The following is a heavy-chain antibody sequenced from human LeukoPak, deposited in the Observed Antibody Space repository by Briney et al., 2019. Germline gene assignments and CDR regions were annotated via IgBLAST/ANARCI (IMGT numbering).Heavy chain of an antibody. CDR2: ISFTGNT. J-gene: IGHJ4*02. V-gene: IGHV4-31*03. CDR1: GGSTSSGGYY. CDR3: ARMYSFDSSAYYSDY. D-gene: IGHD3-22*01. Sequence: SETLSLSCSVSGGSTSSGGYYWSWIRQHPVKGLDWIGYISFTGNTRYNPSLKSRLTISIDTSKNQFSVKLNSVTAADTAVYYCARMYSFDSSAYYSDYSGPGTPVTVSS.